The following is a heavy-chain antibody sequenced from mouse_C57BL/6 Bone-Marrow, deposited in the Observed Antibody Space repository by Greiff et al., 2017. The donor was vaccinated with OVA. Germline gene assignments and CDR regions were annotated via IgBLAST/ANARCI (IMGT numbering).Heavy chain of an antibody. J-gene: IGHJ4*01. CDR1: GFSLTSYG. V-gene: IGHV2-2*01. CDR3: ASYSNYGGFAYAMDY. D-gene: IGHD2-5*01. CDR2: IWSGGST. Sequence: VKLMESGPGLVQPSQSLSITCTVSGFSLTSYGVHWVRQSPGKGLEWLGVIWSGGSTDYNAAFISRLSISKDNSKSQVFFKMNSLQADDTAIYYCASYSNYGGFAYAMDYWGQGTSVTVSS.